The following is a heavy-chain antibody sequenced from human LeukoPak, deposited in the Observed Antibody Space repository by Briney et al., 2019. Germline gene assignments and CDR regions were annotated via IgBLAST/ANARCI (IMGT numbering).Heavy chain of an antibody. J-gene: IGHJ6*03. V-gene: IGHV3-30*02. CDR2: IGYDGSNK. CDR1: GFTFSIYG. CDR3: ARNSREQLARGTDYMDV. Sequence: PGGSLRLSCAASGFTFSIYGMHWVRQAPGKGLEWVAFIGYDGSNKYYADSVKGRFTISRDNSKNTLYLQMNSLRAEDTAVYYCARNSREQLARGTDYMDVWGKGTTVTVSS. D-gene: IGHD6-13*01.